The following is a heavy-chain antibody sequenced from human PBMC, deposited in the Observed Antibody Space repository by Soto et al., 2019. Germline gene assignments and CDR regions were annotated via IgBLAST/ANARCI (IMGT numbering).Heavy chain of an antibody. J-gene: IGHJ6*02. D-gene: IGHD6-13*01. Sequence: SVKVSCKASGGTFSKYAISWVRQAPGQGLEWMGGIIPMFGTANYAQKLKGRVTITADDSTITAYMELSSLRSEDTAVYYCARGIEAADYYGMDVWGQGTTVTVSS. CDR3: ARGIEAADYYGMDV. CDR2: IIPMFGTA. V-gene: IGHV1-69*13. CDR1: GGTFSKYA.